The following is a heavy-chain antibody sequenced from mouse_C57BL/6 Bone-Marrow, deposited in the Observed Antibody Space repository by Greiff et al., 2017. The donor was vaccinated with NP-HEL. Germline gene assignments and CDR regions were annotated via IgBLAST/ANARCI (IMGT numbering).Heavy chain of an antibody. CDR1: GFTFSSYG. V-gene: IGHV5-6*02. CDR3: ASRSGGAY. D-gene: IGHD1-3*01. Sequence: EVKLMESGGDLVKPGGSLKLSCAASGFTFSSYGMSWVRQTPDKRLEWVATISSGGSYTYYPDSVKGRFTISRDNAKNTLYLQMSSLKSEDTAMYYCASRSGGAYWGQGTRVTVSA. CDR2: ISSGGSYT. J-gene: IGHJ3*01.